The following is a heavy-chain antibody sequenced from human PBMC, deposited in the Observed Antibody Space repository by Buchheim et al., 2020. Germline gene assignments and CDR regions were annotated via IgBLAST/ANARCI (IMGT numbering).Heavy chain of an antibody. CDR1: GFTFSSYS. CDR3: ARDCFEGCGMDV. J-gene: IGHJ6*02. CDR2: ISSISSTI. Sequence: EVQLVESGGGLVQPGGSLRLSCAASGFTFSSYSMNWVRQAPGKGLEWVSYISSISSTIYYADSVKSRFTISRDNAKNLLYLQMNSLRAEDTAVYYCARDCFEGCGMDVWGQGTT. V-gene: IGHV3-48*04. D-gene: IGHD2-21*01.